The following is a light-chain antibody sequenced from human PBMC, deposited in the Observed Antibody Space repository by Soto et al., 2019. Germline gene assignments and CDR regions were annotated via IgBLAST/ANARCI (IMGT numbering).Light chain of an antibody. CDR3: LQDYNYPWT. CDR1: QGIRND. Sequence: LSASVGDRDTITCRASQGIRNDLGWYQQKPGKAPKLLIYAASSLQSGVPSRFSGSGSGTDFTLTISSLQPEDFATYYCLQDYNYPWTFGQGTKVDIK. V-gene: IGKV1-6*01. J-gene: IGKJ1*01. CDR2: AAS.